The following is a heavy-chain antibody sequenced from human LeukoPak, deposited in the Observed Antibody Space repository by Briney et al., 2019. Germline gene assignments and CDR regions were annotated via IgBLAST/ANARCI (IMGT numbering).Heavy chain of an antibody. CDR1: GGTFSSYA. CDR2: IIPILGIA. CDR3: ARTPWYYDSSGYYYDY. V-gene: IGHV1-69*04. Sequence: ASVKVSCKASGGTFSSYAISWVRQAPGQGLEWMGRIIPILGIANYAQKFQGRVTITADKSTSTAYMELSSPRSEDTAVYYCARTPWYYDSSGYYYDYWGQGTLVTVSS. D-gene: IGHD3-22*01. J-gene: IGHJ4*02.